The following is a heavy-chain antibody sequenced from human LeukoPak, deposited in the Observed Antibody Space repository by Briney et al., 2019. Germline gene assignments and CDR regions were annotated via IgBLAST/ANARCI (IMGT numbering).Heavy chain of an antibody. V-gene: IGHV1-69*04. D-gene: IGHD5-18*01. CDR2: IIPILGIA. Sequence: GASVKVSCKASGGTSSSYAISWVRQAPGQGLEWMGRIIPILGIANYAQKFQGRVTITADKSTSTAYMELSSLRSEDTAVYYCASIQLWLGWFDPWGQGTLVTVSS. CDR3: ASIQLWLGWFDP. J-gene: IGHJ5*02. CDR1: GGTSSSYA.